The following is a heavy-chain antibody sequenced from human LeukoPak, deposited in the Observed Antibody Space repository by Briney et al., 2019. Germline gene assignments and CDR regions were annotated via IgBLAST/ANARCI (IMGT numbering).Heavy chain of an antibody. CDR3: ARDHRYAFDN. Sequence: GGSLRLSCAASGFTFSTYAMSWVRQAPGKGLEWISYVGISSGNTKYADSVKGRFTISGDSAKNSVFLQMNSLRVEDTAVYYCARDHRYAFDNWGQGTLVTVSS. D-gene: IGHD5-12*01. J-gene: IGHJ4*02. CDR1: GFTFSTYA. CDR2: VGISSGNT. V-gene: IGHV3-48*04.